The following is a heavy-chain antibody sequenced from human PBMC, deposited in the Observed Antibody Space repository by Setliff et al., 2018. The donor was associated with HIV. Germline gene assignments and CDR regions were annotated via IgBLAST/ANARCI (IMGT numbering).Heavy chain of an antibody. D-gene: IGHD6-13*01. CDR1: GFTVSSNY. V-gene: IGHV3-53*01. CDR3: ARVGYSSSWYWAGAFDI. Sequence: GGSLRLSCAASGFTVSSNYMSWVRQAPGKGLEWVSVIYSGGSTYYADSVKGRFTISRDNSKNTLYLQMNSLRAEDTAVYYCARVGYSSSWYWAGAFDIWGQGTKVTVSS. J-gene: IGHJ3*02. CDR2: IYSGGST.